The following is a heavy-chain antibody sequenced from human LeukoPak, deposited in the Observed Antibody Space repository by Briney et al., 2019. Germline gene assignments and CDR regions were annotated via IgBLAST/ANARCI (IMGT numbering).Heavy chain of an antibody. J-gene: IGHJ6*02. V-gene: IGHV4-31*03. D-gene: IGHD4-11*01. Sequence: PSQTLSLTCTVSGGSISSGGYYWNWIRQLPGKGLEWIGYIYYSGSTYYNPPLKSRVTISLDTSKDQFSLKLSSVTAADTAIYYCATDYSNFYGLDVWGQGTTVTISS. CDR3: ATDYSNFYGLDV. CDR2: IYYSGST. CDR1: GGSISSGGYY.